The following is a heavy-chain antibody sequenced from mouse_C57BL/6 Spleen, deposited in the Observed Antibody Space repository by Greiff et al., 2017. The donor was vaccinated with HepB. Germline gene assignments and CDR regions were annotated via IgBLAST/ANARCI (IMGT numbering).Heavy chain of an antibody. CDR3: ASYGNYDAWFAY. D-gene: IGHD2-1*01. J-gene: IGHJ3*01. V-gene: IGHV2-2*01. CDR1: GFSLTSYG. CDR2: IWSGGST. Sequence: VMLVESGPGLVQPSQSLSITCTVSGFSLTSYGVHWVRQSPGKGLEWLGVIWSGGSTDYNAAFISRLSISKDNSKSQVFFKMNSLQADDTAIYYCASYGNYDAWFAYWGQGTLVTVSA.